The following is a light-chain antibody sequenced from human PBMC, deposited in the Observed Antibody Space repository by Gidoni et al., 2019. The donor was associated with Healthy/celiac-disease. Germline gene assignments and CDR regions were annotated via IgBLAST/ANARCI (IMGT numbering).Light chain of an antibody. J-gene: IGKJ4*01. CDR2: AAS. V-gene: IGKV1-39*01. CDR1: QSISSY. Sequence: QMTQSPSSLSASVGDRVTITCRASQSISSYLNWYQQKPGKAPKLLIYAASSLQSGVPSRFSGSGSGTDFTLTISSLQPEDFATYYCQQRYSTPRLTFGGGTKVEIK. CDR3: QQRYSTPRLT.